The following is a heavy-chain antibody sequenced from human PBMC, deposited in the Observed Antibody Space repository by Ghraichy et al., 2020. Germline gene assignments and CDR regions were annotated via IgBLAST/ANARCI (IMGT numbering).Heavy chain of an antibody. V-gene: IGHV4-39*01. J-gene: IGHJ1*01. CDR2: IYYSGST. CDR1: GGSISSSSYY. Sequence: SETLSLTCTVSGGSISSSSYYWGWIRQPPGKGLEWIGSIYYSGSTYYNPSLKSRVTISIDTSKNQFSLKLSSVTAADTAVYYCARHGPGIRYFQHWGQGTLVTVSS. D-gene: IGHD6-13*01. CDR3: ARHGPGIRYFQH.